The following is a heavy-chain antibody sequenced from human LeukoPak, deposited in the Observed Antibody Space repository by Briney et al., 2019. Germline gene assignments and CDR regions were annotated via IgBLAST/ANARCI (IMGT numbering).Heavy chain of an antibody. V-gene: IGHV3-21*01. Sequence: GGSLRLSCAASGFTFSSYSMNWVRQAPGKGLEWVSSISSSSYIYYADSVKGRFTISRDYSKNTLYLQMNSLRADDTAVYYCTRDMATTTHSAWYFDLWGRGTLVTVSS. J-gene: IGHJ2*01. CDR2: ISSSSYI. D-gene: IGHD4-11*01. CDR3: TRDMATTTHSAWYFDL. CDR1: GFTFSSYS.